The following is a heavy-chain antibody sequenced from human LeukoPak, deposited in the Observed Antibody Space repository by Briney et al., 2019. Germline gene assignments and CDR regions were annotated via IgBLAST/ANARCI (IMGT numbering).Heavy chain of an antibody. D-gene: IGHD6-25*01. Sequence: ASVKVSCKASGYTFTGYYMHWVRQAPGQGLEWMGWINPNSGGTNYAQKFQGRVTMTRDTSISTAYMELSRLRSDDTAVYYCAREIRKQRLWSNWFDPWGQGTLVTVSS. J-gene: IGHJ5*02. V-gene: IGHV1-2*02. CDR3: AREIRKQRLWSNWFDP. CDR1: GYTFTGYY. CDR2: INPNSGGT.